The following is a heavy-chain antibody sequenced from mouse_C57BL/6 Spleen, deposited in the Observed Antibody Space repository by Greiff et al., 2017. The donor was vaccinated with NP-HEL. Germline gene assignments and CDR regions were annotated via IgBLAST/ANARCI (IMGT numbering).Heavy chain of an antibody. J-gene: IGHJ3*01. CDR3: TRGDGAY. CDR2: IYPGSGGT. D-gene: IGHD2-3*01. Sequence: VQRVESGAVLVRPGTSVKVSCKASGYAFTNYLIEWVKQRPGQGLEWIGVIYPGSGGTNYNEKFKGKATLTAVKSASTAYMQLSSLTSEDSAVYSCTRGDGAYWGKGTLVTVSA. V-gene: IGHV1-54*01. CDR1: GYAFTNYL.